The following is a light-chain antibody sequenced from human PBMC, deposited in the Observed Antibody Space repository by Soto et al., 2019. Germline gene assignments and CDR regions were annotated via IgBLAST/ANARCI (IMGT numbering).Light chain of an antibody. J-gene: IGKJ1*01. CDR2: AAS. V-gene: IGKV1-27*01. Sequence: DIQMTQSPSSLSASVGDRVTITCRANQDISYYLAWYQQKQGKVPKLLIYAASTLQSGVPSRFSGSGSGTDFTLTITSLQPEDIATYYCQQYHSAPRTVGPGTKVDIK. CDR3: QQYHSAPRT. CDR1: QDISYY.